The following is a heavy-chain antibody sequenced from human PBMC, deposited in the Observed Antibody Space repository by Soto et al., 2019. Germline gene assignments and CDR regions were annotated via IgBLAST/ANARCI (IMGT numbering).Heavy chain of an antibody. CDR3: ARGPIYYGSGSYYNEDGMDV. V-gene: IGHV1-69*01. Sequence: QVQLVQSGAEVKKPGSSVKVSCKASGGTFSSYAISWVRQAPGQGLEGMGGIIPIFGTANYAQKFQGRVTITADESTSTAYMELSSLRSEDTAVYYCARGPIYYGSGSYYNEDGMDVWGQGTTVTVSS. CDR1: GGTFSSYA. CDR2: IIPIFGTA. D-gene: IGHD3-10*01. J-gene: IGHJ6*02.